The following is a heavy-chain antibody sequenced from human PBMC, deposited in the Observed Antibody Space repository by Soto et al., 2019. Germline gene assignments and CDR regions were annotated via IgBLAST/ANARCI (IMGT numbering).Heavy chain of an antibody. CDR1: GGSLRNYY. Sequence: QVQLQESGPGLVKPSETLSLTCSVSGGSLRNYYWMWIRQLPGKGLEWMGYIHYSGGTNYNPSLQSRVTMSVDTPKNQFSLRLTSVTAPDTDVYYCARESPVAGHFDYWGQGTLVTVSS. D-gene: IGHD6-13*01. V-gene: IGHV4-59*01. CDR2: IHYSGGT. J-gene: IGHJ4*02. CDR3: ARESPVAGHFDY.